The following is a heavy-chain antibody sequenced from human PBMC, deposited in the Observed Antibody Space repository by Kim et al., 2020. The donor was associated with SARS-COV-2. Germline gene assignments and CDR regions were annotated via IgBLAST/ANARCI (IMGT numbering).Heavy chain of an antibody. D-gene: IGHD3-10*01. V-gene: IGHV3-9*02. CDR2: LSWRRGIV. CDR3: ALSAKYYYGMDV. CDR1: GFSSGDSV. Sequence: GGSLRLSCAGSGFSSGDSVIHWVRHVPGKGLEWVSSLSWRRGIVGYVDSVKGRFTISRDNAKNSVYLQMSSLRPEDTALYYCALSAKYYYGMDVWGQGTTVTVSS. J-gene: IGHJ6*02.